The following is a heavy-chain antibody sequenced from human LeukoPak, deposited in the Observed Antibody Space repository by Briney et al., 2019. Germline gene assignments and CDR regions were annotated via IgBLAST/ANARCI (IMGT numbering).Heavy chain of an antibody. J-gene: IGHJ4*02. Sequence: SETLSLTCTVSGGSISSYYWSWIRHPPPTGQEWIWYIYYSGSTNYNPSLKSRVTISVDTSKNQFSLKLSSVTAADTAVYHCARRVAVTARYYFDYWGQGTLVTVSS. V-gene: IGHV4-59*08. D-gene: IGHD2-21*02. CDR1: GGSISSYY. CDR3: ARRVAVTARYYFDY. CDR2: IYYSGST.